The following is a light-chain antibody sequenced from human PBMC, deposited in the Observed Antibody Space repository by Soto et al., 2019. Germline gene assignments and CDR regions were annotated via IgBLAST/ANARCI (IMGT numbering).Light chain of an antibody. CDR1: QSISDN. Sequence: ERVMTQSPATLSVSPGERATLSCRASQSISDNLAWYQQKPGQAPRLLIFDASTRATGIPATFSGSGSGTEFTLTISSLQSEYFAVYYCQQYNIWPPTFGQGTKVDIK. CDR3: QQYNIWPPT. J-gene: IGKJ1*01. CDR2: DAS. V-gene: IGKV3-15*01.